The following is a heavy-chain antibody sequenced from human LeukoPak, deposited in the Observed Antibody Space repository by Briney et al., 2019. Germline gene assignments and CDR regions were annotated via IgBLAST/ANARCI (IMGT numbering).Heavy chain of an antibody. CDR1: GYTFTSYG. D-gene: IGHD3-3*01. CDR2: ISAYNGNT. CDR3: AKMAARIQYYAYQYMDV. V-gene: IGHV1-18*01. Sequence: ASVKVSCKASGYTFTSYGISWVRQAPGQGLEWMGWISAYNGNTNYAQKLQGRVTMTTDTSTSTAYMELRSLRSDDTAVYYCAKMAARIQYYAYQYMDVWGKGTTVTVSS. J-gene: IGHJ6*03.